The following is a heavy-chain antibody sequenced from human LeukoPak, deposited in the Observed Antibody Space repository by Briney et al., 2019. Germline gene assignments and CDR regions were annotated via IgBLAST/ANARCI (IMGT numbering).Heavy chain of an antibody. CDR1: GGSISSGSYY. V-gene: IGHV4-61*02. J-gene: IGHJ4*02. Sequence: PSQTLSLTCTVSGGSISSGSYYWSWIRQPAGKGLEWIGRTYTSGSTNYNPSLKSRVTISVDTSKNQFSLKLSSVTAADTAVYYCARAYPNSSGYSYDYWGQGTLVTVSS. CDR3: ARAYPNSSGYSYDY. D-gene: IGHD3-22*01. CDR2: TYTSGST.